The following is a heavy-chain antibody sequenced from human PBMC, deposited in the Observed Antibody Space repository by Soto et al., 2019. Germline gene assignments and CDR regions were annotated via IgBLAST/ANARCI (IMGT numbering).Heavy chain of an antibody. J-gene: IGHJ5*02. D-gene: IGHD2-2*02. Sequence: SETLSLTCTVSGDSISTDYWSWIRQSPGKGLEWIGFIYYGGSTNYNPSLKSRVTISVDTSKNQFSLKLSSVTAADTAVYYCARGYCSSTSCYIWDNWFDPWGQGTLVTVSS. V-gene: IGHV4-59*01. CDR1: GDSISTDY. CDR3: ARGYCSSTSCYIWDNWFDP. CDR2: IYYGGST.